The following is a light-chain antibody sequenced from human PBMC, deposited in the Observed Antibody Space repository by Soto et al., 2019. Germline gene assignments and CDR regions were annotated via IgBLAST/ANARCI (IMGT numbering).Light chain of an antibody. CDR3: QHFYEWPRT. CDR1: QNINRD. CDR2: RS. V-gene: IGKV3-15*01. J-gene: IGKJ1*01. Sequence: EIVMTQSPATLSLSPGERATLSCRASQNINRDLAWYQQKPGQAPRLLIYRSSRTTGIPVRFSGSGSGREFTLTISGLQSEDSAVYYCQHFYEWPRTFGQGTKVEI.